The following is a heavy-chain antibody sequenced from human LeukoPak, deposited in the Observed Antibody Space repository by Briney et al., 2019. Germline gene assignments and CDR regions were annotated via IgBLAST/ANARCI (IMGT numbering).Heavy chain of an antibody. CDR1: GGSISISSYY. J-gene: IGHJ3*02. D-gene: IGHD6-19*01. Sequence: KTSETLSLTCTVSGGSISISSYYWGWIRQPPGKGLEWIGSIYYSGSTYYIPSLKSRVTISVDTSKNQFSLQLSSVTAADTAVYYCARRGAVGGSSVGAFDIWGQGTMVTVSS. CDR2: IYYSGST. CDR3: ARRGAVGGSSVGAFDI. V-gene: IGHV4-39*01.